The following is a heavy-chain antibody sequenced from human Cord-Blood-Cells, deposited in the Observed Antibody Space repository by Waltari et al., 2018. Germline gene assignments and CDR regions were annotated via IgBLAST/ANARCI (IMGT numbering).Heavy chain of an antibody. Sequence: QVQLQESGPGLVKPSETLSLTCTVSGGSISSYYWSWIRQPAGKGLEWIGRIYTSGSTNYNPSLKRRVTMSVDTSKNQFSLKLSSVTAADTAVYYCARGREDYDFWSGYYYYYYYMDVWGKGTTVTVSS. CDR2: IYTSGST. D-gene: IGHD3-3*01. CDR3: ARGREDYDFWSGYYYYYYYMDV. CDR1: GGSISSYY. J-gene: IGHJ6*03. V-gene: IGHV4-4*07.